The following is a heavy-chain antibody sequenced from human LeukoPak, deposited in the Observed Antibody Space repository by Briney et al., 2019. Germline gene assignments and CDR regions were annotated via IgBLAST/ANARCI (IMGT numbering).Heavy chain of an antibody. J-gene: IGHJ4*02. D-gene: IGHD6-19*01. CDR1: GASISSSSYF. CDR2: IYYSGSP. CDR3: ARATYSSGWFHLQYFDY. Sequence: SETLSLTCTVSGASISSSSYFWGWTRQPPGKGLEWIGTIYYSGSPYYNPSFKSRVTISVDASKNQFSLKLNSVTAADTAVYYCARATYSSGWFHLQYFDYWGQGTLVTVSS. V-gene: IGHV4-39*01.